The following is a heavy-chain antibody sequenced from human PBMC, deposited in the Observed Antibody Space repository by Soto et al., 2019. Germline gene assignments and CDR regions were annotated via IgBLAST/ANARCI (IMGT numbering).Heavy chain of an antibody. D-gene: IGHD1-26*01. CDR3: ARSPGIVGATSSSYYYGMDV. V-gene: IGHV3-21*01. CDR2: ISSSSSYI. CDR1: GFTFSSYS. J-gene: IGHJ6*02. Sequence: GGSLRLSCAASGFTFSSYSMNWVRQAPGKGLEWVSSISSSSSYIYYADSVKGRFTISRDNSKNTLYLQMNSLRAEDTAVYYCARSPGIVGATSSSYYYGMDVWGQGTTVTVSS.